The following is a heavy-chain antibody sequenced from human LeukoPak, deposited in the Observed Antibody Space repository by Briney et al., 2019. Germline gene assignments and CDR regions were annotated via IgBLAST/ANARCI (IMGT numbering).Heavy chain of an antibody. J-gene: IGHJ5*02. Sequence: PSETLSLTCTVSGGSISSGGYYWSWIRQHPGKGLEWIGYIYYSGSTYYNPSLKSRVTISVDTSKNQFSLKLSSVTAADTAVYYCARDVYSSGSNWFDPWGQGTLVTVSS. CDR2: IYYSGST. CDR1: GGSISSGGYY. D-gene: IGHD6-19*01. CDR3: ARDVYSSGSNWFDP. V-gene: IGHV4-31*03.